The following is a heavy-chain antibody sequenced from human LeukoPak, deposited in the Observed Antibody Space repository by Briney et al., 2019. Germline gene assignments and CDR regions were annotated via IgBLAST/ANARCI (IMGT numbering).Heavy chain of an antibody. CDR1: GYTFTGYY. CDR2: INPNSGGT. CDR3: ARDPVRFGETKLYYYGMDV. V-gene: IGHV1-2*06. Sequence: ASVKVSCKASGYTFTGYYMHWVRQAPGQGLEWMGRINPNSGGTNYAQKFQGRVTMTRDTSISTAYMELSSLRSEDTAVYYCARDPVRFGETKLYYYGMDVWGQGTTVTVSS. J-gene: IGHJ6*02. D-gene: IGHD3-10*01.